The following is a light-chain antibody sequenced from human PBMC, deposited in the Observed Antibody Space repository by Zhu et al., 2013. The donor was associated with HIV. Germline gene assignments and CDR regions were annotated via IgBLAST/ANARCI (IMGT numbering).Light chain of an antibody. J-gene: IGKJ2*01. CDR3: QQFGRSPPFT. V-gene: IGKV3-20*01. CDR1: QTISSSY. Sequence: DIVLTQSPGTLSLSPGETATLSCRASQTISSSYLAWYQQKPGQAPRLLIYGASSRASDIPDRFSGSGSGADFTLTISRLEPEDFAVYYCQQFGRSPPFTFGQGTKLEIK. CDR2: GAS.